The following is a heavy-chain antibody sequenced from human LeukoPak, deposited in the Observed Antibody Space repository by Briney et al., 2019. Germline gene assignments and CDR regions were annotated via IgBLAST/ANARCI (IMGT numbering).Heavy chain of an antibody. J-gene: IGHJ4*02. CDR3: ARVVSGSNPDY. CDR1: GFTFSSYS. CDR2: ISSSSSYI. V-gene: IGHV3-21*01. D-gene: IGHD3-16*02. Sequence: GGSLRLSCAASGFTFSSYSMNWVRQAPGKGLEWVSSISSSSSYIYYADSVKGRFTISRDNAKNSLYLQMKSLRAEDTAVYYCARVVSGSNPDYWGQGTLVTVSS.